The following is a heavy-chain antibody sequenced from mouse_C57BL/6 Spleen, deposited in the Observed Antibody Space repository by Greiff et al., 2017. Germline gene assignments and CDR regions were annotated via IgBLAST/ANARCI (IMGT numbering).Heavy chain of an antibody. CDR3: TRGDYSSYGGYFDV. D-gene: IGHD2-5*01. J-gene: IGHJ1*03. CDR2: IDPETGGT. Sequence: QVQLQQSGAELVRPGASVTLSCKASGYTFTDYEMHWVKQTPVHGLEWIGAIDPETGGTAYNQKFKGKAILTADKSSSTAYMELRSLTSDDSAVYYGTRGDYSSYGGYFDVWGTGTTVTVSS. V-gene: IGHV1-15*01. CDR1: GYTFTDYE.